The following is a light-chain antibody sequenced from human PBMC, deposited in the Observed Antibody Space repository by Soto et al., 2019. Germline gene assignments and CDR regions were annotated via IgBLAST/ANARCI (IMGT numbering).Light chain of an antibody. Sequence: DLQMTQSPSTLPASVGDRVTITCRASQSCRNSLAWYQQKAGKAPTLLIYDASTLQSGVPSRFSGSGSETDFTLTFSGLQSEDSAVYFCQQYNNWPFSFGQGTRLEIK. CDR2: DAS. V-gene: IGKV1-5*01. CDR1: QSCRNS. J-gene: IGKJ5*01. CDR3: QQYNNWPFS.